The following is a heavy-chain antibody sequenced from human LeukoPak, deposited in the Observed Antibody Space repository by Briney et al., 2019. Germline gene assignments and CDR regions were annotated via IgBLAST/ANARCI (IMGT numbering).Heavy chain of an antibody. Sequence: GGSLRLSCAASGFTFSSYWMHWVRQAPGKGLVWVSRINSDGSITTYADPVKGRFTISRDNARNTLYLQMNSLRAEDTAVYYCARGTGYSYGSFDYWGQGTLVTVSS. CDR1: GFTFSSYW. V-gene: IGHV3-74*01. CDR3: ARGTGYSYGSFDY. D-gene: IGHD5-18*01. CDR2: INSDGSIT. J-gene: IGHJ4*02.